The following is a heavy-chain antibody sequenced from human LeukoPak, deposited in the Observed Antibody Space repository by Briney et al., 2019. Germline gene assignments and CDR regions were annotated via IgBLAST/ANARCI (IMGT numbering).Heavy chain of an antibody. CDR1: GYTFTSYG. J-gene: IGHJ6*03. CDR3: ARQQLVPYYYYYMDV. V-gene: IGHV1-18*01. CDR2: ISGYTGTT. D-gene: IGHD6-13*01. Sequence: ASVKVSCKASGYTFTSYGISWVRQASGQGLEWMGWISGYTGTTNYAQKLQGRVTMTTDTSTSTAYMELRSLRSDDTAVYYCARQQLVPYYYYYMDVWGKGTTVTVSS.